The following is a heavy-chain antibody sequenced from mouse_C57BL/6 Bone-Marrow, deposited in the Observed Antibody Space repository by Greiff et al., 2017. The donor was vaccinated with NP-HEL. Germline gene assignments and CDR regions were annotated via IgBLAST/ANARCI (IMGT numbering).Heavy chain of an antibody. CDR1: GFTFSDYG. Sequence: EVQVVESGGGLVKPGGSLKLSCAASGFTFSDYGMHWVRQAPEKGLEWVAYISSGSSTIYSSDTVKGRFTISRDNAKNTLFLQMTSLRSEDTAMYYCARSYSYAMDYWGQGTSVTVSS. J-gene: IGHJ4*01. D-gene: IGHD2-12*01. CDR2: ISSGSSTI. V-gene: IGHV5-17*01. CDR3: ARSYSYAMDY.